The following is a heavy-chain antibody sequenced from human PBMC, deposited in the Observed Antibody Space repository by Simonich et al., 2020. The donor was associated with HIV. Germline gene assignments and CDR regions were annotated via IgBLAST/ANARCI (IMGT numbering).Heavy chain of an antibody. Sequence: SWVRQAPGKGLEWVSAISASGSTTDYADSVKGRFTISRDNSKNTLNLQMNSLRAEDTAVYYCAKGHSGSYYYYGMDVWGQGTTVTVSS. CDR2: ISASGSTT. CDR3: AKGHSGSYYYYGMDV. J-gene: IGHJ6*02. D-gene: IGHD2-15*01. V-gene: IGHV3-23*01.